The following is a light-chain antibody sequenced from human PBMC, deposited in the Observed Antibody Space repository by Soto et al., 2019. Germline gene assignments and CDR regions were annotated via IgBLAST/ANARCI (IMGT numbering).Light chain of an antibody. J-gene: IGKJ4*01. V-gene: IGKV3-20*01. CDR2: GAS. CDR1: QTVSRSA. Sequence: EILLTQSPGTVSLSRGERATLSCRASQTVSRSALAWYQQKPGQAPRLLIYGASNRATGIPDRFSGSGSGTDFTLTISRLEPEDFEVYYCQQYGNSPFTFGGGTKVDIK. CDR3: QQYGNSPFT.